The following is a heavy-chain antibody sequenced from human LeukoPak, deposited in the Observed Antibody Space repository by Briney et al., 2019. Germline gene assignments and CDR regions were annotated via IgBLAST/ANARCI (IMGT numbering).Heavy chain of an antibody. J-gene: IGHJ4*02. CDR2: ISAYNGNT. CDR3: ARDCGGDCSPDY. CDR1: GYTFTSYG. Sequence: ASVKVSCKASGYTFTSYGISWVRQAPGQGLEWMGWISAYNGNTDYAQKLQGRVTMTTDTSTSTAYMELRSLRSDDTAVCYCARDCGGDCSPDYWGQGTLVTVSS. V-gene: IGHV1-18*01. D-gene: IGHD2-21*02.